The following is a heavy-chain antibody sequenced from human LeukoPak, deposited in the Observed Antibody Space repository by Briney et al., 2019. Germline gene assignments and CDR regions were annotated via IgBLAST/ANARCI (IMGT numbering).Heavy chain of an antibody. CDR1: GGSFSGYY. D-gene: IGHD4-17*01. V-gene: IGHV4-34*01. Sequence: NTSETLSLTCAVYGGSFSGYYWSWIRQPPGKGLEWIGEINHSGSTNYNPSLKSRVTISLDTSKNQFSLKLSSVTAADTAVYYCARGQGTVTTHWGQGTLVTVSS. CDR3: ARGQGTVTTH. J-gene: IGHJ4*02. CDR2: INHSGST.